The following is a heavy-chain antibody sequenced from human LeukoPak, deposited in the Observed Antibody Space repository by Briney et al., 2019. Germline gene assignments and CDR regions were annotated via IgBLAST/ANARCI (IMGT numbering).Heavy chain of an antibody. J-gene: IGHJ4*02. CDR2: IYYSGST. CDR1: GGSISSSSYY. D-gene: IGHD2-2*02. CDR3: ARQDVVPAAIIDY. Sequence: SETLSLTCTVSGGSISSSSYYWGWIRHPPGKGLEWIGSIYYSGSTYYNPSLKSRVTISVDTSKNQFSLKLSSVTAADTAVYYCARQDVVPAAIIDYWGQGTLVTVSS. V-gene: IGHV4-39*01.